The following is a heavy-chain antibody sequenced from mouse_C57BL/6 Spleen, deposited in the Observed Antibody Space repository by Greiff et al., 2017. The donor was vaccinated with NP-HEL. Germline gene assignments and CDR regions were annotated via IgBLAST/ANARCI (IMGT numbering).Heavy chain of an antibody. V-gene: IGHV1-55*01. D-gene: IGHD1-1*01. CDR2: IYPGSGST. CDR1: GYTFTSYW. Sequence: QVQLQQPGAELVKPGASVKMSCKASGYTFTSYWISWVKQRPGQGLEWIGDIYPGSGSTNYNEKFKSKATLTVDTSSSTAYMQLSSLTSEDSAVYYCASRGTTVVDAMDYWGQGTSVTVSS. CDR3: ASRGTTVVDAMDY. J-gene: IGHJ4*01.